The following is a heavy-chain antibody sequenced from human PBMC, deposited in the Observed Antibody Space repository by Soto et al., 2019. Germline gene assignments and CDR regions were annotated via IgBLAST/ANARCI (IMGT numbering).Heavy chain of an antibody. CDR2: IDPSDSQT. D-gene: IGHD3-22*01. Sequence: GESLKISCNGSGYTFAGYWITWVRQKPGKGLEWMGRIDPSDSQTYYSPSFRGHVTISVTKSITTVFLQWSSLRASDTAMYYCARQIYDSDTGPNFQYYFDSWGQGTPVTVS. CDR1: GYTFAGYW. V-gene: IGHV5-10-1*01. CDR3: ARQIYDSDTGPNFQYYFDS. J-gene: IGHJ4*02.